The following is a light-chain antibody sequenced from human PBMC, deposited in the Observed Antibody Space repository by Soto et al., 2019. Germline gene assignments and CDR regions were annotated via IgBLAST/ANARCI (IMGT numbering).Light chain of an antibody. CDR1: QSVGDY. CDR3: QQREDWPRA. CDR2: DAS. V-gene: IGKV3-11*01. Sequence: EIELTQSPGTLSLSPGERATLSCRASQSVGDYLGWYQQKPGQAPRLLIYDASQRATGVPARFSASGSGTDFTLTISSLEPEDFAIYYCQQREDWPRAFGGGTKVDIK. J-gene: IGKJ4*01.